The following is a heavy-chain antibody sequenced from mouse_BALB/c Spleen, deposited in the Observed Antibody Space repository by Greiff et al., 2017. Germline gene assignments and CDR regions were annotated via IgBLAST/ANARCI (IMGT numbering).Heavy chain of an antibody. CDR3: ARNYGSSYAMDY. D-gene: IGHD1-1*01. CDR1: GYTFTDYE. Sequence: VQLQQSGAELVRPGASVTLSCKASGYTFTDYEMHWVKQTPVHGLEWIGAIDPETGGTAYNQKFKGKATLTADKSSSTAYMELRSLTSEDSAVYYCARNYGSSYAMDYWGQGTSVTVSS. CDR2: IDPETGGT. V-gene: IGHV1-15*01. J-gene: IGHJ4*01.